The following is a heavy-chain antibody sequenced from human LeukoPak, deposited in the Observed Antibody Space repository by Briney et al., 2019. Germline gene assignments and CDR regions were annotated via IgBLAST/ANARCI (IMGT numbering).Heavy chain of an antibody. D-gene: IGHD4-17*01. CDR2: IYYSGST. V-gene: IGHV4-59*01. J-gene: IGHJ6*02. CDR1: GGSISSYY. CDR3: ARRDGDYYYYGMDV. Sequence: SETLSLTCTVSGGSISSYYWSWIRQPPGKGLGWIGYIYYSGSTNYNPSLKSRVTISVDTSKNQFSLKLSSVTAADTAVYYCARRDGDYYYYGMDVWGQGTTVTVSS.